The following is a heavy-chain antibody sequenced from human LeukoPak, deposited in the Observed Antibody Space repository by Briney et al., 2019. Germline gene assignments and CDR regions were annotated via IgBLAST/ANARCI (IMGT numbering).Heavy chain of an antibody. D-gene: IGHD4-17*01. Sequence: GGSLRLSCAASGFIFSGSGMHWVRQASGKGLEWVGRIRSKSNGYATAYAASVKGRFTISRDDSKNTAYLQMTSLKTEDTAVYYCTSHDYGDYPFDYWGQGTMLTHPS. CDR2: IRSKSNGYAT. CDR3: TSHDYGDYPFDY. CDR1: GFIFSGSG. J-gene: IGHJ4*02. V-gene: IGHV3-73*01.